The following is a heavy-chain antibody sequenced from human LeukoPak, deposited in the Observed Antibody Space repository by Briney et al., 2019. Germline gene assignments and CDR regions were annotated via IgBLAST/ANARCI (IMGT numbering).Heavy chain of an antibody. CDR2: IYPGDSDT. D-gene: IGHD3-10*01. V-gene: IGHV5-51*01. J-gene: IGHJ5*02. CDR1: GYSFTSYW. CDR3: ARRITMVRGVISWFDP. Sequence: GESLKISCKGSGYSFTSYWIGWVRQMPGKGLEGMGIIYPGDSDTRYSPSFQGQVTISADKSISTAYLQWSSLKASDTAMYYCARRITMVRGVISWFDPWGQGTLVTVSS.